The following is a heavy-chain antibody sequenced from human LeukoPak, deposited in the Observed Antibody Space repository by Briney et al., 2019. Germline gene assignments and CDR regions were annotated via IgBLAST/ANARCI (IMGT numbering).Heavy chain of an antibody. D-gene: IGHD2-15*01. CDR2: ISSSGGST. V-gene: IGHV3-23*01. CDR3: AKSSGGSVTDYFDY. J-gene: IGHJ4*02. CDR1: GFPLCSYA. Sequence: PGGSLRLSCGASGFPLCSYAMMWVRQAPGRGLEGVSAISSSGGSTYYADSVKGRFTISRDNSKNTLYLQMNSLRAEDTAVYYCAKSSGGSVTDYFDYWGQGTLVTVSS.